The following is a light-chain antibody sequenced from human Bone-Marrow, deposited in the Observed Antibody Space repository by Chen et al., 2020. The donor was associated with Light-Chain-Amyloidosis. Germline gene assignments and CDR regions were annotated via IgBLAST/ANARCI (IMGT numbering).Light chain of an antibody. J-gene: IGKJ4*01. CDR3: QQYGTSPLT. Sequence: EIVLPQSPGTLSLSPGEGANLSCRASQTISSNYLTWYQQKFGQAPRLLIYGSSSRATGIPDRFTGSGSGTDFTLTINRLEPEDFAMYYGQQYGTSPLTFGGGTKVEIK. CDR1: QTISSNY. CDR2: GSS. V-gene: IGKV3-20*01.